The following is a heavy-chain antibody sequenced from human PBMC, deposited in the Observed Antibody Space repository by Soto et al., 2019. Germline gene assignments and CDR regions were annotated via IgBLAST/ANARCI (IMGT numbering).Heavy chain of an antibody. CDR2: TDGGTT. CDR3: TTEYCSGGTCYPKGAFDI. D-gene: IGHD2-15*01. V-gene: IGHV3-15*01. J-gene: IGHJ3*02. Sequence: XVSLRLSCVASGITFRNAWMTWVRQAPGKGLEWVGRTDGGTTDYAASVKGRITISRDDSKKTLYLQMSGLKTEDTAIYYCTTEYCSGGTCYPKGAFDIWGQGTMVTVSS. CDR1: GITFRNAW.